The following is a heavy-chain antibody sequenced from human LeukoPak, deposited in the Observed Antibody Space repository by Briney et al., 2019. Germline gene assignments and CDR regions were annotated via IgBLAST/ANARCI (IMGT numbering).Heavy chain of an antibody. Sequence: GGSLRLSCAASGSTFSGYAMSWVRQAPGKGLEWVSAIRGSGGSTYYADSVKGRFTISRDNSKNTLYLQMNSLRAEDTAVYYCAKDFLFNYYDSSGYYFDYWGQGPLVTVSS. J-gene: IGHJ4*02. D-gene: IGHD3-22*01. CDR3: AKDFLFNYYDSSGYYFDY. V-gene: IGHV3-23*01. CDR1: GSTFSGYA. CDR2: IRGSGGST.